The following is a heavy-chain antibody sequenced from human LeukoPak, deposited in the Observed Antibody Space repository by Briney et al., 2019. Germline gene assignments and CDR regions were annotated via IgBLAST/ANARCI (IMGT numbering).Heavy chain of an antibody. D-gene: IGHD5-24*01. CDR3: ARHSRTGYNYLDS. Sequence: KPSETLSLTCTVSGGSMSSYYWSWIRPPPGKRMEGIGYIYYSGSTNSNPSLKSRVTISVDTSKNQFSLKLRSVTAADTAVYYCARHSRTGYNYLDSWGQGTLVTVSS. CDR2: IYYSGST. V-gene: IGHV4-59*08. CDR1: GGSMSSYY. J-gene: IGHJ4*02.